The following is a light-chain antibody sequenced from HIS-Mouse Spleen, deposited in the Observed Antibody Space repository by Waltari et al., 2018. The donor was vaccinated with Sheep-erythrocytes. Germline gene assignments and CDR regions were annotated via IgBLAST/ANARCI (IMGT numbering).Light chain of an antibody. J-gene: IGKJ2*01. V-gene: IGKV1-8*01. CDR3: QQCYSHPYT. CDR1: QGITSY. Sequence: AIRMTQSPSSLSASTGDRVTTTCRASQGITSYFTSYQQKPGKAPKLLNYAATTLQSDVPSRFSSSGSGTDFTLTISCLQSEDFATYYCQQCYSHPYTFGQGTKLEIK. CDR2: AAT.